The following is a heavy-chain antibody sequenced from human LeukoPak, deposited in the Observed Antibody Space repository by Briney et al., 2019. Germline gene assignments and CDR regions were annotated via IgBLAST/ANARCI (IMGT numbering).Heavy chain of an antibody. CDR3: PRQVLHTAMDY. CDR2: IYYSGST. CDR1: GGSISGHY. J-gene: IGHJ4*02. D-gene: IGHD5-18*01. V-gene: IGHV4-59*08. Sequence: SETLSLTCTVSGGSISGHYWSWIRQPPGKELQGIAGIYYSGSTNYNPSLKSRVTISVARSKNQFSLKLRSVTAADTAVYYCPRQVLHTAMDYWGQGTLVTVSS.